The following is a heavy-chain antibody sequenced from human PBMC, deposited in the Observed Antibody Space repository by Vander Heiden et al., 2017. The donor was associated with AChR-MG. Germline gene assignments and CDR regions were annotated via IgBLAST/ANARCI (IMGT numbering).Heavy chain of an antibody. Sequence: EVQLLESGGGLVQPGGSLRLSCAASGFTFSSYAMSWVRQAPGKGLEWVSAISGSGVSTYYADSVKGRFTISRDKSKNTLYLQRNSLRAEDTAVYYWAKEEGVGGSYFYGGGTDYWGQGTLVTVSS. CDR3: AKEEGVGGSYFYGGGTDY. V-gene: IGHV3-23*01. CDR1: GFTFSSYA. J-gene: IGHJ4*02. D-gene: IGHD1-26*01. CDR2: ISGSGVST.